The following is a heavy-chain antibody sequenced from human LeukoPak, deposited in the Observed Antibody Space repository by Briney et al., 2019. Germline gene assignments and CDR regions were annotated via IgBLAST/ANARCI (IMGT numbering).Heavy chain of an antibody. J-gene: IGHJ4*02. V-gene: IGHV3-48*01. CDR2: ISSSSNTI. D-gene: IGHD3-3*01. CDR3: ARGGVVIHFGY. CDR1: GFTFSSYN. Sequence: GGSLRLSCAASGFTFSSYNMNWVRQAPGKGLEWVSYISSSSNTIYYADSVKGRFTISRDNAKNSLYLQMNNLRAEDTAVYYCARGGVVIHFGYWGQGTLVAVSS.